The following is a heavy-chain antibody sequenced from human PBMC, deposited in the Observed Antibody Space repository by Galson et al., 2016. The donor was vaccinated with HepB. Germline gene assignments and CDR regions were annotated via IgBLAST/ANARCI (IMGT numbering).Heavy chain of an antibody. J-gene: IGHJ4*02. Sequence: SETLSLTCTVSSGSISRTNYHWAWVRQTPVKGLEWIATVHHSGRDSYNPSLNSRASNSVDPSQDRLSLSLTSVTAPDTAVYYCARHGPISTCFESYLYFDFGGQGILVTVS. V-gene: IGHV4-39*01. CDR1: SGSISRTNYH. CDR3: ARHGPISTCFESYLYFDF. CDR2: VHHSGRD. D-gene: IGHD6-13*01.